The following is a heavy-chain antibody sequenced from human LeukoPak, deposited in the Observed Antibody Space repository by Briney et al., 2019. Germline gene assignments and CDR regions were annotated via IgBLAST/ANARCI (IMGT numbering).Heavy chain of an antibody. D-gene: IGHD2-21*02. CDR1: GYTFTSYA. V-gene: IGHV1-18*01. Sequence: ASVTVSCTPSGYTFTSYALSWVRQAPGQGLEWMGWISTYSGNTNYARKLQGRITMTIETSTSTAYMELRSLRSDDSAVYYCARGGSRVVTYGNFDYWGQGTLATVSS. J-gene: IGHJ4*02. CDR3: ARGGSRVVTYGNFDY. CDR2: ISTYSGNT.